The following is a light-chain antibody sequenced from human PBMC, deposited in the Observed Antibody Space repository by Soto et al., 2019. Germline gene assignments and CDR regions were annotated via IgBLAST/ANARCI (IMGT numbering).Light chain of an antibody. CDR3: SSYTSSSTPYVV. V-gene: IGLV2-14*01. Sequence: QSVLTQPASVSGSPGQSITISCTGTSSDVGGYNYVSWYQQHPGKAPKLMIYDVSNRPSGVSNRFSGSKSGNTASLTISGLQAEDEADYYCSSYTSSSTPYVVFGGETKLTVL. CDR1: SSDVGGYNY. CDR2: DVS. J-gene: IGLJ2*01.